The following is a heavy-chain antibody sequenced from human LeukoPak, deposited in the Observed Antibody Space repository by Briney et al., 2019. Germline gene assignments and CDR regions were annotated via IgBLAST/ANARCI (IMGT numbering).Heavy chain of an antibody. CDR1: GCDFSNFD. D-gene: IGHD2-2*02. CDR3: ARGTPYCISASCYNY. V-gene: IGHV1-8*01. CDR2: VNPNSGNT. J-gene: IGHJ4*02. Sequence: ASVKVSCKASGCDFSNFDVNWVRQAPGQGLEWMGWVNPNSGNTGYAQKFQGRVTMTRNTSINTAYMELSNLGSEDTAVYYCARGTPYCISASCYNYWGQGSLVTVSS.